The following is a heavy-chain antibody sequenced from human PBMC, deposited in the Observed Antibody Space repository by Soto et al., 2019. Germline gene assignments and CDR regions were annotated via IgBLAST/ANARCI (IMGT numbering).Heavy chain of an antibody. CDR1: GDSIRGGGHY. CDR3: ARDTGLAPTVWGY. J-gene: IGHJ4*03. D-gene: IGHD7-27*01. Sequence: QVQLQESGPGLVKPSQTLSLTCSVSGDSIRGGGHYWNWLRQFPGKGLEWIGYVYHSGSTHYNPSLRGRLTISIDTSKNQVSLRLISVTAADTALYYCARDTGLAPTVWGYWGHGTQVTVSS. CDR2: VYHSGST. V-gene: IGHV4-31*03.